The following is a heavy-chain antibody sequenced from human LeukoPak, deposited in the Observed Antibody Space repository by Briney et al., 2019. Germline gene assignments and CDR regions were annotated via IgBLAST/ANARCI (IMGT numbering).Heavy chain of an antibody. CDR1: GGSISSYY. Sequence: SETLSLTCTVSGGSISSYYWSWIRQPAGKGLEWIGRIYTSGSTNYNPSLKSRVTMSVDTSKNQFSLKLSSVTAADTAVYYCARDSPPNRVMYYYDSTGSNAFDIWGQGTMVTVSS. CDR3: ARDSPPNRVMYYYDSTGSNAFDI. CDR2: IYTSGST. D-gene: IGHD3-22*01. J-gene: IGHJ3*02. V-gene: IGHV4-4*07.